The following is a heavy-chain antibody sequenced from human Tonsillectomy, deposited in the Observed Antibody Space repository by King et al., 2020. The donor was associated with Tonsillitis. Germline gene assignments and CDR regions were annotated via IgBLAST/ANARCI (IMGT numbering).Heavy chain of an antibody. J-gene: IGHJ2*01. D-gene: IGHD1-20*01. Sequence: VQLQESGPGLVRPSETLSLTCTVSGGSISTFYWSWVRQPPGKGLEWMGHIFYTGSTDYTPSLKSRVTISVDTSKNQFSLNLTTVTAADTAVYYCARLLSGNSYFDLWGRGTLVTVSS. CDR1: GGSISTFY. CDR3: ARLLSGNSYFDL. CDR2: IFYTGST. V-gene: IGHV4-59*08.